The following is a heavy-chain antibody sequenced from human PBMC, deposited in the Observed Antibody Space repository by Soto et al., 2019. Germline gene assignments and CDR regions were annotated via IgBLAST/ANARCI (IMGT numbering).Heavy chain of an antibody. CDR3: VRDRRIYYSDPHDEFVASDYEV. CDR2: FIPIFRTP. J-gene: IGHJ3*01. Sequence: QVQLIQSEAEVKKPGSSVRVSCTASGGIFGSHGFSWVRQAPGQRLEWVGGFIPIFRTPTYTEKFQPRVRIAAVESTNTVYLDLSSLTSEDTAVYYCVRDRRIYYSDPHDEFVASDYEVWGQGTMVSVSS. D-gene: IGHD3-22*01. V-gene: IGHV1-69*01. CDR1: GGIFGSHG.